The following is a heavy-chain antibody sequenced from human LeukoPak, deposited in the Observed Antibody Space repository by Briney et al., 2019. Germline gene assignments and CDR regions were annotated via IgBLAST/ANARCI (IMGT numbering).Heavy chain of an antibody. CDR2: ISSSSSTI. V-gene: IGHV3-48*01. CDR3: ARVDGGSSWFWFDP. J-gene: IGHJ5*02. Sequence: GGSLRLSCAASGFTFSSYSMNWVRQAPGKGLEWVSYISSSSSTIYYADSVKGRFTISRGNAKNSLYLQMNSLRAEDTAVYYCARVDGGSSWFWFDPWGQGTLVTVSS. D-gene: IGHD6-13*01. CDR1: GFTFSSYS.